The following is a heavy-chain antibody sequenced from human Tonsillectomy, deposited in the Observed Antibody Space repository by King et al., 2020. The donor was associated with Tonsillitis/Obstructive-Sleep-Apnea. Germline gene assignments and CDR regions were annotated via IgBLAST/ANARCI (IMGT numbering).Heavy chain of an antibody. D-gene: IGHD3-3*01. CDR1: GFTFSSYE. V-gene: IGHV3-48*03. CDR3: ARDSRIGVVITPYYFDY. CDR2: ISISGSTI. Sequence: VQLVQSGGGLVQPGGSLRLSCAASGFTFSSYEMNWVRQAPGKGLEWVSYISISGSTIYYADSVKGRFTISRDNAKNSQYLPMNSLRAEDTAVYYCARDSRIGVVITPYYFDYWGQGTLVTVSS. J-gene: IGHJ4*02.